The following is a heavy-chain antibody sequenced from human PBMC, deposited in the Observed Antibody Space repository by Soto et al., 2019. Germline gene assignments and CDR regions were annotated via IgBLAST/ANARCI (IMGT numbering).Heavy chain of an antibody. V-gene: IGHV1-3*01. CDR2: ISAGNGNT. CDR3: SREWAELTVFGVVTPSYGMDV. J-gene: IGHJ6*02. D-gene: IGHD3-3*01. Sequence: XSVKVSCEAAGYSLKSYAMHWGRQAPGQSLEWMGWISAGNGNTKYSQKFQYRVTMTRDTSASTAYMELSSLRSEDTAVYYCSREWAELTVFGVVTPSYGMDVWGQGTTVTVSS. CDR1: GYSLKSYA.